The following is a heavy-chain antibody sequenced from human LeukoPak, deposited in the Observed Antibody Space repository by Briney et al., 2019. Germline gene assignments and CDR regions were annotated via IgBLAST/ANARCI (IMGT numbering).Heavy chain of an antibody. D-gene: IGHD2-15*01. CDR1: GGSISSSSYY. Sequence: SETLSLTCTVSGGSISSSSYYWGWIRQPPGKGLEWIGSIYYSGSTYYNPSLKSRVTISVDTSKNHFSLKLSSVTAADTAVYYCARPGGDCSGGSCYFDYWGQGTLVTVSS. CDR2: IYYSGST. CDR3: ARPGGDCSGGSCYFDY. J-gene: IGHJ4*02. V-gene: IGHV4-39*02.